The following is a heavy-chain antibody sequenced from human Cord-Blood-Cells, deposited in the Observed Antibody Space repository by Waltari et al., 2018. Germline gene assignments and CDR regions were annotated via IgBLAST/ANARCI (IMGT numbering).Heavy chain of an antibody. J-gene: IGHJ3*02. Sequence: QVQLVESGGGVVQPGRSLRLSCAASGFTFSSYAMHWVRQAPGKGLEWVAVISYDGSNKYYADSVKGRVTISRDNSKNTRYLQMNSLRAEDTAVYYCARGGAGDDYIWGSFWDAFDIWGQGTMVTVSS. CDR1: GFTFSSYA. CDR2: ISYDGSNK. D-gene: IGHD3-16*01. CDR3: ARGGAGDDYIWGSFWDAFDI. V-gene: IGHV3-30-3*01.